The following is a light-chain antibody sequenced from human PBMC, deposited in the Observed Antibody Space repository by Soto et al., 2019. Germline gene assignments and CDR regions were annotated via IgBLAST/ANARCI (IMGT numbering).Light chain of an antibody. CDR3: HQRQSWPRT. CDR2: DAS. J-gene: IGKJ1*01. CDR1: QSVSSY. Sequence: EIVLTHSPPTLSLSPGERATLSCRASQSVSSYLAWYQQKPGQAPRLLIYDASNRATGIPARFSGSGSETDFTLTISDVEPEDFAVYYCHQRQSWPRTFGQGTKVDIK. V-gene: IGKV3-11*01.